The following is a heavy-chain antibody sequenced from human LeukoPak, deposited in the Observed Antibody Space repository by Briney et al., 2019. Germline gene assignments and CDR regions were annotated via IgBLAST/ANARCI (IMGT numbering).Heavy chain of an antibody. V-gene: IGHV4-59*01. J-gene: IGHJ5*02. D-gene: IGHD6-13*01. Sequence: SETLSLTCTVSGGSISNYYWSWIRQPPGKGLEWIGYIYYSGSTNYNPSLKSRVTMSLDTSKNQFSLKLSSVTAADTAVYYCATIATAGTTWGQGTLVTVSS. CDR2: IYYSGST. CDR3: ATIATAGTT. CDR1: GGSISNYY.